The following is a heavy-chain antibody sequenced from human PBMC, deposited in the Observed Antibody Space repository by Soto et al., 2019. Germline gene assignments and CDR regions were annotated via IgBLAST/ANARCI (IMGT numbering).Heavy chain of an antibody. J-gene: IGHJ3*02. Sequence: QVQLQESGPGLVKPSQTLSLTCTVSGGSISSGGYYWSWIRQHPGKGLEWIGYISYIGSTYYNPSLKSRVAISADTSKSQSSLKLSSVTAADTAVYYFARFYMVRGVMGAFDIWGQGTMVTVSS. D-gene: IGHD3-10*01. CDR3: ARFYMVRGVMGAFDI. V-gene: IGHV4-31*03. CDR2: ISYIGST. CDR1: GGSISSGGYY.